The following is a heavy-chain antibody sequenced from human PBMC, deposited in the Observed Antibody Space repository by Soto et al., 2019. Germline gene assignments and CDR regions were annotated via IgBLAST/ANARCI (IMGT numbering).Heavy chain of an antibody. CDR1: GYTFTGYY. D-gene: IGHD6-6*01. J-gene: IGHJ1*01. CDR3: AIEGSSSSKYFQD. CDR2: INPNSGGT. V-gene: IGHV1-2*02. Sequence: QVQLVQSGAEVKMPGASVKVSCKASGYTFTGYYMHWVRQAPGQGLDWMGWINPNSGGTKYAQKFQGRVTMTRDTSIITAYMELSRLRSDDTAVYYCAIEGSSSSKYFQDWGQGTLVTVSS.